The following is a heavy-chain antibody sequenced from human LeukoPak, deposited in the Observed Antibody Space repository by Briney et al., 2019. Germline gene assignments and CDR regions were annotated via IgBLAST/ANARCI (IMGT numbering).Heavy chain of an antibody. J-gene: IGHJ6*03. D-gene: IGHD2-15*01. CDR3: AKDAFYCSGGSCYSYYYYYMDV. V-gene: IGHV3-30*02. CDR2: IRYDGSNK. CDR1: GFTFSSYG. Sequence: GGTLRLSCAASGFTFSSYGMHWVRQAPGKGPEWVAFIRYDGSNKYYADSVKGRLTISRDNSKNTLYLQMNSLRTEDTAVYYCAKDAFYCSGGSCYSYYYYYMDVWGKGTTVTISS.